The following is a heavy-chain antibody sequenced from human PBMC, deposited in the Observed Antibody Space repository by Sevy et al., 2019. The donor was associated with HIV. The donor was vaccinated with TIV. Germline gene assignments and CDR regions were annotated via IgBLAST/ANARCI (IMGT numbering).Heavy chain of an antibody. CDR2: INSGGGAI. CDR3: VRTVSGTFRYDDY. D-gene: IGHD3-16*02. CDR1: GFMFNSYS. Sequence: GGSLRLSCAASGFMFNSYSMNWVRQAPGTGLEWVSYINSGGGAISYGDSVKGRFTISRDNARNSVYLQMNNMRAEDTAVYYCVRTVSGTFRYDDYWGQGTLVTVSS. V-gene: IGHV3-48*01. J-gene: IGHJ4*02.